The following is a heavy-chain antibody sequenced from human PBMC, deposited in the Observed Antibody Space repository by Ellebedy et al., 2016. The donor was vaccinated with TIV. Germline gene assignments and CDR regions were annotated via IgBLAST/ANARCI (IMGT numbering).Heavy chain of an antibody. V-gene: IGHV1-8*01. CDR1: GYTFTNYD. CDR2: MNPNSNNT. D-gene: IGHD2/OR15-2a*01. J-gene: IGHJ4*02. Sequence: ASVKVSXKASGYTFTNYDINWVRQATGQGLEWMGWMNPNSNNTGYAQKFQGRVTMTRNTSISTAYMELSSLRSEDTAVYYCTRAFRVQAGDFWGQGTLVTVSS. CDR3: TRAFRVQAGDF.